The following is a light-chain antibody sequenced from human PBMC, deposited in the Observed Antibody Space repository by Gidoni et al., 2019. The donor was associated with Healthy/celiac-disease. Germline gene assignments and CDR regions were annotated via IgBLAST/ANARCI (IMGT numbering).Light chain of an antibody. CDR1: QSVLHSNGYNY. V-gene: IGKV2-28*01. Sequence: DSVMTHSPLSLPVSAGEPASISCRSSQSVLHSNGYNYLDWYLQKPGQSPQLLIYLGSNRAAGVADRFSGSGSGTDFTLKISRVEAEDVGVYYCMQAIPTQTFGQGTKVEIK. J-gene: IGKJ1*01. CDR3: MQAIPTQT. CDR2: LGS.